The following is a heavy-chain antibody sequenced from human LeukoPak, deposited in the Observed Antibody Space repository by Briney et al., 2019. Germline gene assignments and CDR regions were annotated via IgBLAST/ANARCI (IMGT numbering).Heavy chain of an antibody. CDR1: GGSISSSSYY. D-gene: IGHD6-13*01. CDR2: IYYSGST. Sequence: SETLSLTCTVSGGSISSSSYYRGWIRQPPGKGLEWIGSIYYSGSTYYNPSLKSRVTISVDTSKNQFSLKLSSVTAADTAVYYCARHAVRAAAGHFDYWGQGTLVTVSS. CDR3: ARHAVRAAAGHFDY. J-gene: IGHJ4*02. V-gene: IGHV4-39*01.